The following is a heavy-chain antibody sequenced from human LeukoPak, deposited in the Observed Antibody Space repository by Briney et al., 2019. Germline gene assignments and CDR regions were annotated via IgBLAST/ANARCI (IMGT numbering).Heavy chain of an antibody. J-gene: IGHJ6*02. Sequence: SETLSLTCTGSGCSISSSSYYWGWVRQPQGKGLVWIESIYYSGSTYYNPSLKSRVTISVDTSKNQYSLKLSSVTAADTAVYYCASSLSWDSSGYYYYYYGMDVWGQGTTVTVSS. CDR1: GCSISSSSYY. CDR3: ASSLSWDSSGYYYYYYGMDV. V-gene: IGHV4-39*07. D-gene: IGHD3-22*01. CDR2: IYYSGST.